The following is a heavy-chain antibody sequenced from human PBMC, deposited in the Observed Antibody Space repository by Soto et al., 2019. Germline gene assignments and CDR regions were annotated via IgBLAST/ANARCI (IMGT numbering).Heavy chain of an antibody. Sequence: GGSLRLSCAASGFTFSSYAMHWVRQAPGKGLEWVAVISYDGSNKYYADSVKGRFTISRDNSKNTLYLQMNSLGAEDTAVYYCARGVGATNFDYWGQGTLVTVSS. CDR2: ISYDGSNK. CDR3: ARGVGATNFDY. J-gene: IGHJ4*02. CDR1: GFTFSSYA. D-gene: IGHD1-26*01. V-gene: IGHV3-30-3*01.